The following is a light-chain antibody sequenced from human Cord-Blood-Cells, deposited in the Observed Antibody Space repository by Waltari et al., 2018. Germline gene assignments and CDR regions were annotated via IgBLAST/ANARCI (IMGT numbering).Light chain of an antibody. CDR1: QSVSSY. J-gene: IGKJ4*01. V-gene: IGKV3-11*01. Sequence: EIVLTQSPATLSLSPGERATLSGRASQSVSSYLAWYQQKPGQAPRLLIYDAPNRATGIPAMFSGSGSGTDFTLTISSLEPEDFAVYYCQQRSNWLTFGGGTKVEIK. CDR2: DAP. CDR3: QQRSNWLT.